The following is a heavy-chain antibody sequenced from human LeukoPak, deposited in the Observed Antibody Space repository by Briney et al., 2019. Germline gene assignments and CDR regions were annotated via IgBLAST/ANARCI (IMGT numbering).Heavy chain of an antibody. D-gene: IGHD6-19*01. CDR1: GGSFSGYS. Sequence: KPSETLSLTFAVYGGSFSGYSWGWIRQPPGKGLEWIGEINHSGSTNYNPSLKSRVTISVDTSKNQFSLKLSSVTAADTAVYYCARDLAVAGPNFDYWGQGTLVTVSS. V-gene: IGHV4-34*01. CDR3: ARDLAVAGPNFDY. CDR2: INHSGST. J-gene: IGHJ4*02.